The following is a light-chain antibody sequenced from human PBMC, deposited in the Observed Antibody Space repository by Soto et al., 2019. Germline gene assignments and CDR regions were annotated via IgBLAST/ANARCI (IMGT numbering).Light chain of an antibody. Sequence: QAVVTQEPSLTVSPGGTVTLTCASSTGAVATGPYPYWFQQKPGQAPRTLIYDTNNRHSWTPGRFSGSLLGGKAALTLSAALPEDEADYHCSLSYSGVRVFGGGTKLTVL. J-gene: IGLJ2*01. V-gene: IGLV7-46*01. CDR3: SLSYSGVRV. CDR2: DTN. CDR1: TGAVATGPY.